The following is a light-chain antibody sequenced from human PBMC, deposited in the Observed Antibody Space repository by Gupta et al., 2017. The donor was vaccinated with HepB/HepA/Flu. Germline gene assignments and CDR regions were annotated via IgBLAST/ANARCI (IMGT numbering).Light chain of an antibody. V-gene: IGKV1-39*01. J-gene: IGKJ3*01. CDR1: QSISSY. CDR3: QQSYSTRLFT. Sequence: DIQMTQSPSSLSASVGDRVTITCRASQSISSYLNWYQQKPGKAPKLLIYAASSLQSGVPSRFSGSGSGTDFTLTISRLQPEDFATYYCQQSYSTRLFTFGPGTKVDIK. CDR2: AAS.